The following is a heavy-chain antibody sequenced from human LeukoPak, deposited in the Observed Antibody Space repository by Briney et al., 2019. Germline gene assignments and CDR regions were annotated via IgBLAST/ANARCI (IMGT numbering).Heavy chain of an antibody. D-gene: IGHD3-16*01. J-gene: IGHJ4*02. CDR3: ARVETTMIRY. V-gene: IGHV4-31*03. CDR2: IYYSGNT. Sequence: SQTLSLTCTVSGYSISSGVYYWTWIRQDPGKGLEWIGYIYYSGNTFYNPALKSRATISVDTSKNQFSLTLSSVTAADTAVYYCARVETTMIRYWGQGTLVAVSS. CDR1: GYSISSGVYY.